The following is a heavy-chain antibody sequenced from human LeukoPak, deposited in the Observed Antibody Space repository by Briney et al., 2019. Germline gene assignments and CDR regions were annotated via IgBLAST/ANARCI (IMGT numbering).Heavy chain of an antibody. Sequence: SETLSLTCTVSGGSISSYHWSWIRQPPGKGLEWIGYIYYSGSTNYNPSLKSRVTISVDTSKNQFSLKLSSVTAADTAVYYCARENYYDSSGYFDYWGQGTLVTVSS. CDR1: GGSISSYH. D-gene: IGHD3-22*01. V-gene: IGHV4-59*01. J-gene: IGHJ4*02. CDR3: ARENYYDSSGYFDY. CDR2: IYYSGST.